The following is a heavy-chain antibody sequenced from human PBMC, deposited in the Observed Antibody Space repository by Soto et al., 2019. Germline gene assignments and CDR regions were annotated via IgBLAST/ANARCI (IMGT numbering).Heavy chain of an antibody. CDR3: ANIVVVPAAMGDDAFDI. D-gene: IGHD2-2*01. J-gene: IGHJ3*02. V-gene: IGHV3-21*01. CDR2: ISSSSSYI. Sequence: GGSLRLSCAASGFTFSSYSMNWVRQAPGKGLEWVSSISSSSSYIYYADSVKGRFTISRDNAKNSLYLQMNSLRAEDTAVYYCANIVVVPAAMGDDAFDIWGQGTMVTVSS. CDR1: GFTFSSYS.